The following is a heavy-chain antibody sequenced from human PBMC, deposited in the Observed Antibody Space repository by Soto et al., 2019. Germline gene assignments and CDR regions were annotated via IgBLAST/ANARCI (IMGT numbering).Heavy chain of an antibody. CDR2: MYYTGTT. V-gene: IGHV4-61*08. J-gene: IGHJ4*02. CDR3: VRDVMGS. Sequence: PSETLSLTCSVSGGSVTSGGYHWNWIRQSPGKGLEWIGYMYYTGTTNYNPSLRSRVSISIDTSKNQFSLKLTYVTAADTAIYYCVRDVMGSWGQGTQVTVSS. CDR1: GGSVTSGGYH.